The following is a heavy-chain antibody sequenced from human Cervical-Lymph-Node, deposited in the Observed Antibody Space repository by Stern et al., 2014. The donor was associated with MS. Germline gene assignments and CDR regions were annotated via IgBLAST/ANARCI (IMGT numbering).Heavy chain of an antibody. Sequence: VHLVESGAEVRKPGASVKLSCKASGYTFINFFIHWVRQAPGQGLEWMGIINPVGGSTTYAQKFQGRVTMTSDSSTSAVYMDLSSLRSDDTAVYYCVREGGGNSGEAFDVWGQGTWVTVSS. V-gene: IGHV1-46*01. CDR2: INPVGGST. CDR1: GYTFINFF. J-gene: IGHJ3*01. CDR3: VREGGGNSGEAFDV. D-gene: IGHD4-23*01.